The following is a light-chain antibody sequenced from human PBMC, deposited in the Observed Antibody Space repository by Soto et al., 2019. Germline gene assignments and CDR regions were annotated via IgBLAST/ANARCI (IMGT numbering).Light chain of an antibody. CDR2: EAP. CDR3: QQYNSFLFT. J-gene: IGKJ3*01. Sequence: DIQMTQSPSAVSASVGDTVTIICRASQSISKWLAWYQQKPGTAPKLLIYEAPKLESGASSRFSGSGSGTEFTLTITSLQADDFATYYCQQYNSFLFTVGPGTKVDIK. CDR1: QSISKW. V-gene: IGKV1-5*02.